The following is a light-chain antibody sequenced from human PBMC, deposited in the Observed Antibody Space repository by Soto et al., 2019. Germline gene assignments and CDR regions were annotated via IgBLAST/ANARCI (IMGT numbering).Light chain of an antibody. V-gene: IGLV2-14*01. CDR3: CSYSSSTDYV. Sequence: QSVLAQPASVSGSPGQSITISCTVTSSDVGTNNYVSWYQQHPGKAPKLIIYEVSGRPSGVSNRFSGSKSGNTASLTISGLQAEDEADYYCCSYSSSTDYVFGTGTKVTVL. J-gene: IGLJ1*01. CDR2: EVS. CDR1: SSDVGTNNY.